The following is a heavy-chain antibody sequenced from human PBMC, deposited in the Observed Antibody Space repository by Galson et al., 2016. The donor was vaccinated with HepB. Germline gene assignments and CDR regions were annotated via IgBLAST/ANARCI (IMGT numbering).Heavy chain of an antibody. D-gene: IGHD2-15*01. CDR3: VRRVASWFDP. J-gene: IGHJ5*02. Sequence: SLRLSCAASGFAFSSYGMHWVRQAPGKGLEWAAVIWYDGSTKYYADSVKGRFTVSRDNSKNTLYLQMSSLRVDDTAVYYCVRRVASWFDPWGQGTLVTVSS. CDR1: GFAFSSYG. V-gene: IGHV3-33*01. CDR2: IWYDGSTK.